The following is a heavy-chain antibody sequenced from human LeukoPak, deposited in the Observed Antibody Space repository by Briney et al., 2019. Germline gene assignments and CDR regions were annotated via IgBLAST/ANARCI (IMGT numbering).Heavy chain of an antibody. D-gene: IGHD3-22*01. CDR2: IRYDGSNK. J-gene: IGHJ4*02. CDR1: GFTFSSYG. Sequence: GGSLRLSCAASGFTFSSYGMHRVRQAPGKELEWVAFIRYDGSNKYYADSVKGRFTISRDNSKNTLSLQMNSLRTEDTAVYYCASDTGFYESSGYYPFDFWGQGTLVTISS. V-gene: IGHV3-30*02. CDR3: ASDTGFYESSGYYPFDF.